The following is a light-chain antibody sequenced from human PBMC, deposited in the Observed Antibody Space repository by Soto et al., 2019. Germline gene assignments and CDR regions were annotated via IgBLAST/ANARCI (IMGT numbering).Light chain of an antibody. J-gene: IGKJ1*01. Sequence: EIVMTQSPATLSVSPGERATLSCRASQSVSSNLAWYQQKPGQAPRLLIYGASSRATGIPARFSGSGSGTEFTLTISSLQSEDFAVYYCQQYNKSPPWTFGQGTKVEIK. CDR3: QQYNKSPPWT. V-gene: IGKV3-15*01. CDR1: QSVSSN. CDR2: GAS.